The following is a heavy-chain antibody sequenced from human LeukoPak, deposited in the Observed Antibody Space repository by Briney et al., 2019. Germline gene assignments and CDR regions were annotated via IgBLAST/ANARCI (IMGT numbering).Heavy chain of an antibody. V-gene: IGHV4-61*01. CDR2: INHSGST. CDR3: ARASPQENIVVVAAAYFDY. J-gene: IGHJ4*02. D-gene: IGHD2-2*01. CDR1: GGSVSGGSYY. Sequence: PSETLSLTCTVSGGSVSGGSYYWSWIRQPPGKGLEWIGEINHSGSTNYNPSLKSRVTISVDTSKNQFSLKLSSVTAADTAVYYCARASPQENIVVVAAAYFDYWGQGTLVTVSS.